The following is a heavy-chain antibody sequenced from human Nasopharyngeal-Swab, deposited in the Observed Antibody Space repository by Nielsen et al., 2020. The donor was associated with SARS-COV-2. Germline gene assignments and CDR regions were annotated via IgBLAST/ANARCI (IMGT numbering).Heavy chain of an antibody. J-gene: IGHJ4*02. CDR2: FDPEDGET. CDR1: GYTLTELS. Sequence: ASVKVSCKVSGYTLTELSMHWVRQAPGKGLEWVGGFDPEDGETIYAQKFQGRVTLTRDTSTSTVYMELSSLRSEDTAVYYCARDPYGDGSNDYWGQGTLVTVSS. V-gene: IGHV1-24*01. CDR3: ARDPYGDGSNDY. D-gene: IGHD4-17*01.